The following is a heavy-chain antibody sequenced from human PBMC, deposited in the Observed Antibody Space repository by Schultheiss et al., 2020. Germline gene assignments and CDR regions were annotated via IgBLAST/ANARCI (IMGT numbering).Heavy chain of an antibody. CDR3: ARRKWAYGSGSYLYNWFDP. Sequence: SETLTLTCTVSGGSISSSSYYWGWIRQPPGKGLEWIGYIYYSGSTNYNPSLKSRVTISVDTSKNQFSLKLSSVTAADTAVYYCARRKWAYGSGSYLYNWFDPWGQGTLVTVSS. V-gene: IGHV4-61*05. J-gene: IGHJ5*02. D-gene: IGHD3-10*01. CDR2: IYYSGST. CDR1: GGSISSSSYY.